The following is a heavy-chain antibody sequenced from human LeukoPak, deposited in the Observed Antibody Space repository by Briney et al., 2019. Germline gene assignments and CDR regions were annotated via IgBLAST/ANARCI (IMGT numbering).Heavy chain of an antibody. V-gene: IGHV1-46*01. CDR1: GYTFTSYY. Sequence: ASVKVSCKASGYTFTSYYMHSVRQAPGQGLEWMGIINPSGGSTSYAQKFQGRVTMTRDTSTSTVYMELSSLRSEDTAVYYCARDKYCSSTSCYHFDYWGQGTLVTVSS. CDR2: INPSGGST. CDR3: ARDKYCSSTSCYHFDY. J-gene: IGHJ4*02. D-gene: IGHD2-2*01.